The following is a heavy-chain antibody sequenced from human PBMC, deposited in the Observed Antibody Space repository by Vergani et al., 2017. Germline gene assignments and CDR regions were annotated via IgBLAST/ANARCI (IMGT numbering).Heavy chain of an antibody. D-gene: IGHD4-17*01. CDR1: GGSFSGYY. CDR2: INHSGST. V-gene: IGHV4-34*01. CDR3: ARGRGTDYGDYVLTEKGYYFDY. Sequence: QVQLQQWGAGLLKPSETLSLTCAVYGGSFSGYYWSWIRQPPGKGLGWIGEINHSGSTNYNPSLKSRVTISVDTSKNQFSLKLSSVTAADTAVYYCARGRGTDYGDYVLTEKGYYFDYWGQGTLVTVSS. J-gene: IGHJ4*02.